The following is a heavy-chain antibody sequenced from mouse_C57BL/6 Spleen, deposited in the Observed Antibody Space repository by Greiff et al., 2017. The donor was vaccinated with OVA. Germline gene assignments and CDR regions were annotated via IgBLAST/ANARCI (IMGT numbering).Heavy chain of an antibody. CDR1: GYAFSSSW. D-gene: IGHD2-1*01. J-gene: IGHJ2*01. CDR2: IYPGDGDT. V-gene: IGHV1-82*01. Sequence: QVQLKQSGPELVKPGASVKISCKASGYAFSSSWMNWVKQRPGKGLEWIGRIYPGDGDTNYNGKFKGKATLTADKSSSTAYMQLSSLTSEDSAVYFCARSTYGNYDYWGKGTTLTVSS. CDR3: ARSTYGNYDY.